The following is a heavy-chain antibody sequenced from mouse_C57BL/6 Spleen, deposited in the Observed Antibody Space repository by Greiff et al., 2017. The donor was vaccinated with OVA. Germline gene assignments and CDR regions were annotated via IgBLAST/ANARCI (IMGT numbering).Heavy chain of an antibody. D-gene: IGHD1-1*02. CDR1: GFTFSDFY. V-gene: IGHV7-1*01. Sequence: EVKVEESGGGLVQSGRSLRLSCATSGFTFSDFYMEWVRQAPGKGLEWIAASRNKANDYTTEYGASVKGRFIVSRDTSQSILYLQMNALRAEDTAIYYCARDQVEDYAMDYWGQGTSVTVSS. CDR2: SRNKANDYTT. J-gene: IGHJ4*01. CDR3: ARDQVEDYAMDY.